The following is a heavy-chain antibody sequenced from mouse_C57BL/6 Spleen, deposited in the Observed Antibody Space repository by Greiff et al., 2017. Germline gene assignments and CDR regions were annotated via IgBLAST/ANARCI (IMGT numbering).Heavy chain of an antibody. J-gene: IGHJ3*01. D-gene: IGHD2-14*01. V-gene: IGHV1-55*01. CDR1: GYTFTSYW. Sequence: QVQLQQPGAELVKPGASVKMSCKASGYTFTSYWITWVKQRPGQGLEWIGDIYPGSGSTNYNEKFKSKATLTVDKSSSTAYMQLSSLTSEDSAVYYCARKYDALAWFAYWGQGTLVTVSA. CDR2: IYPGSGST. CDR3: ARKYDALAWFAY.